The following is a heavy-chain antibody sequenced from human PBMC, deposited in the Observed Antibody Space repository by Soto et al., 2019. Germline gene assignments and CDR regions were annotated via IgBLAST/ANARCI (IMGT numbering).Heavy chain of an antibody. CDR3: ARGLLAYCGGDCALFDP. Sequence: PSETLSLTCTVSGDSIRTLSYWSWIRQPPGKGLGWIGQIHHSGGTSYNPSLQSLVAISVDTSKNQSSLKVNSVTAADTAVYYCARGLLAYCGGDCALFDPWGQGIMVTVSS. J-gene: IGHJ5*02. CDR1: GDSIRTLSY. V-gene: IGHV4-59*01. D-gene: IGHD2-21*02. CDR2: IHHSGGT.